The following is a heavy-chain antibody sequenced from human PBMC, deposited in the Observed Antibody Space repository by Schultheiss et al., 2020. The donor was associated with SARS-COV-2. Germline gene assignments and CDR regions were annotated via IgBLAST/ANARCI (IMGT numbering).Heavy chain of an antibody. J-gene: IGHJ4*02. CDR3: ARAWDIVVVPAAICDY. Sequence: GGSLRLSCAASGFTFSSYSMNWVRQAPGKGLEWVSYIRSSSTYIYYADSVKGRFTISRDNAKNSLYLQMNSLRAEDTAVYYCARAWDIVVVPAAICDYWGQGTLVTVSS. V-gene: IGHV3-21*05. D-gene: IGHD2-2*01. CDR1: GFTFSSYS. CDR2: IRSSSTYI.